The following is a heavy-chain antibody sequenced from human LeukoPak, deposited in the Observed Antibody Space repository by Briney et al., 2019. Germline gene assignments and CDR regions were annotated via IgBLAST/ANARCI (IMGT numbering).Heavy chain of an antibody. V-gene: IGHV4-59*01. CDR2: IYYSGST. Sequence: SETLSLTCTVSGGSISSYYWSWIRQPPGKGLEWIGYIYYSGSTNYNPSLKGRVTISVDTSKNQFSLKLSSVTAADTAVYYCARRSPRRLLVFSDVYFDYWGQGTLVTVSS. D-gene: IGHD2-21*01. CDR3: ARRSPRRLLVFSDVYFDY. J-gene: IGHJ4*02. CDR1: GGSISSYY.